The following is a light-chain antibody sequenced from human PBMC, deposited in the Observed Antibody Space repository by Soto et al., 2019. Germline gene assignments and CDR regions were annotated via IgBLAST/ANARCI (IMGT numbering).Light chain of an antibody. CDR2: DAS. V-gene: IGKV1-17*01. CDR1: QGIRND. J-gene: IGKJ1*01. CDR3: QQYDTYSRT. Sequence: DIQMTQSPSSLSASVGDRVTITCRASQGIRNDLGWYQQKPGKAPKLLIYDASSLQSGVPSRFTGRGSGTEFTLTISSLQPDDFATYYCQQYDTYSRTFGQGTKVDIK.